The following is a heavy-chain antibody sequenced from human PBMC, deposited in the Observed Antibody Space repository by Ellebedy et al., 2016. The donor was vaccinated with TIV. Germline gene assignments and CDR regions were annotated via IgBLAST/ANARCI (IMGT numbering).Heavy chain of an antibody. CDR2: ISSSSSYI. V-gene: IGHV3-21*01. D-gene: IGHD4-23*01. J-gene: IGHJ4*02. Sequence: GGSLRLXXAASGFTFSSYSMNWVRQAPGKGLEWVSSISSSSSYIYYADSVKGRFTISRDNAKNSLYLQMNSLRAEDTAVYYCARTTVVTQGDYWGQGTLVTVSS. CDR1: GFTFSSYS. CDR3: ARTTVVTQGDY.